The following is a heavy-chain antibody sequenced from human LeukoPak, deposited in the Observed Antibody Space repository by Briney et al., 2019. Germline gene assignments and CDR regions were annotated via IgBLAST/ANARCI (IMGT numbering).Heavy chain of an antibody. V-gene: IGHV3-74*01. Sequence: GGSLRLSCVASGFSFSTYWMHWVRQAPGKGLVWVSRINNNGGSTNYADSVKGRLTISRDNAKNTLYLQMNCLRAEDTAIYYCARARRDGYNDLGDYWGQGTLVTVSS. CDR3: ARARRDGYNDLGDY. CDR2: INNNGGST. CDR1: GFSFSTYW. J-gene: IGHJ4*02. D-gene: IGHD5-24*01.